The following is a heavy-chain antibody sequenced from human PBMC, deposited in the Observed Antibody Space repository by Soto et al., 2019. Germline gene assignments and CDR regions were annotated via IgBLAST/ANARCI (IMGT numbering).Heavy chain of an antibody. D-gene: IGHD6-13*01. CDR1: GFSLSTSGVG. CDR3: AHLWYSSFYPSLTYDAFDI. J-gene: IGHJ3*02. CDR2: IYWDDDK. Sequence: QITLKESGPTLVKPTQTLTLTCTFSGFSLSTSGVGVAWIRQPPGKALEWLALIYWDDDKRYSPSLKSRLTITKDTSKSQVVLTMTNMDPVDTATYYCAHLWYSSFYPSLTYDAFDIWGQGAMVTVSS. V-gene: IGHV2-5*02.